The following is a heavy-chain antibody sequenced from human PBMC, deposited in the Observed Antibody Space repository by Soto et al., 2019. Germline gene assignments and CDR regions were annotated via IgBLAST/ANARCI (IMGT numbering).Heavy chain of an antibody. J-gene: IGHJ4*02. Sequence: QVQLVQSGAEVKKPGASVKVSCQDSGYTFTSYGISWVRQAPGQGLEWMGWISAYNGNTNYAQKLQGRVTMTTDTSTRTSDMELRSLRSDDTAVYYCASGWSVLRYFDHMVPFDYWGQVTRVTVAA. CDR3: ASGWSVLRYFDHMVPFDY. CDR2: ISAYNGNT. CDR1: GYTFTSYG. D-gene: IGHD3-9*01. V-gene: IGHV1-18*01.